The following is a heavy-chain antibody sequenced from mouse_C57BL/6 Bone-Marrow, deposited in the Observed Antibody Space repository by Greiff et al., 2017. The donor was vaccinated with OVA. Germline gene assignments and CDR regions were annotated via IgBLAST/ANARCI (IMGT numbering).Heavy chain of an antibody. J-gene: IGHJ4*01. V-gene: IGHV5-4*01. Sequence: EVKLQESGGGLVKPGGSLKLSCAASGFTFSSYAMSWVRQTPEKRLEWVATISDGGSYTYYPDNVKGRFTISRDNAKNNLYLQMSHLKSEDTAMYYCAREGAYYSNYGDYWGQGTSVTVSS. CDR3: AREGAYYSNYGDY. D-gene: IGHD2-5*01. CDR2: ISDGGSYT. CDR1: GFTFSSYA.